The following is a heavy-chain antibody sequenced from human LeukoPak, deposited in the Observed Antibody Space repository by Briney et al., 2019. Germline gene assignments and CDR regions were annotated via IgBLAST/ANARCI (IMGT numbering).Heavy chain of an antibody. CDR3: ARIVVVTALRIDY. Sequence: SETLSLTCAVYGGSFSVYYWSWIRQPPGKGLEWIGEINHSGSTNYNPSLKSRVTISVDTSKNQFSLKLSSVTAADTAVYYCARIVVVTALRIDYWGQGTLVTVSS. J-gene: IGHJ4*02. D-gene: IGHD3-22*01. CDR1: GGSFSVYY. V-gene: IGHV4-34*01. CDR2: INHSGST.